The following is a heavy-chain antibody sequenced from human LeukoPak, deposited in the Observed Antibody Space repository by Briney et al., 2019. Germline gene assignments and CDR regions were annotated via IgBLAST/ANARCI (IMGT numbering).Heavy chain of an antibody. CDR2: INWNGDTT. V-gene: IGHV3-20*04. D-gene: IGHD2-8*01. Sequence: GGSLRLSCAASGFTFDDYGMSWVRQAPGKGLEWVSTINWNGDTTAYADSVKGRFTISRDNAKNSLYLQMNSLRAEDTALYYRARDRTGPTPVLTPCDYWGRGTLVTVSS. CDR1: GFTFDDYG. J-gene: IGHJ4*02. CDR3: ARDRTGPTPVLTPCDY.